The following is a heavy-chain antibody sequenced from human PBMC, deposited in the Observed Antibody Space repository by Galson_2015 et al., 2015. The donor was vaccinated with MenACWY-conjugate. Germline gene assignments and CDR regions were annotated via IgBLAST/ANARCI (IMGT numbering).Heavy chain of an antibody. V-gene: IGHV3-23*01. CDR1: GFTFSSYA. D-gene: IGHD1-26*01. Sequence: SLRLSCAASGFTFSSYAMSWVRQTPGKGLEWVSGITVGGGGTYYADSVKGRFTISRDNSKNTLYLQMNSLRAEDTAIYYCAKDGVGATVFYLDYRGPGTLVTVSS. J-gene: IGHJ4*01. CDR3: AKDGVGATVFYLDY. CDR2: ITVGGGGT.